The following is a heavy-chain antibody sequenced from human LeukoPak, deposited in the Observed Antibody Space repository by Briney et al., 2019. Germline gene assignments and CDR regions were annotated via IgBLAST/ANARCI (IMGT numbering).Heavy chain of an antibody. D-gene: IGHD3-10*02. CDR3: AELGITMIGGV. CDR2: ISWNSRTI. CDR1: GFTFDDYV. J-gene: IGHJ6*04. Sequence: GGSLRLSCAASGFTFDDYVMYWVRQAPGKGLEWVSGISWNSRTIGYADSVKGRFTISRDNAKNSLYLQMNSLRAEDTAVYYCAELGITMIGGVWGKGTTVTISS. V-gene: IGHV3-9*01.